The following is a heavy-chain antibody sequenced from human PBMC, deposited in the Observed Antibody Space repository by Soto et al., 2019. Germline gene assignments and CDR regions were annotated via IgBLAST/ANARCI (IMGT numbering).Heavy chain of an antibody. CDR2: INHSGST. CDR3: ARGPSIAAAGRYYYYYYMDV. Sequence: PSETLSLTCAVYGGSFSGYYWSWIRQPPGKGLEWIGEINHSGSTNYNPSLKSRVTISVDTSKNQFSLKLSSVTAADTAVYYCARGPSIAAAGRYYYYYYMDVWGKGTTVTVSS. D-gene: IGHD6-13*01. CDR1: GGSFSGYY. J-gene: IGHJ6*03. V-gene: IGHV4-34*01.